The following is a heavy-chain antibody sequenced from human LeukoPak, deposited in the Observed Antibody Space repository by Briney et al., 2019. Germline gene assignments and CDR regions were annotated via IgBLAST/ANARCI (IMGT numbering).Heavy chain of an antibody. D-gene: IGHD4-11*01. CDR1: GFTISSNY. J-gene: IGHJ4*02. CDR2: IYSGGST. CDR3: ATDDYRGLGY. Sequence: PGGSLRLSCAASGFTISSNYMSWVRQAPGKGLEWVSVIYSGGSTYYSDSVKGRFTISRDNSKNTLYLQLNSLRAEDTAVYYCATDDYRGLGYWGQGTLVTVSS. V-gene: IGHV3-66*01.